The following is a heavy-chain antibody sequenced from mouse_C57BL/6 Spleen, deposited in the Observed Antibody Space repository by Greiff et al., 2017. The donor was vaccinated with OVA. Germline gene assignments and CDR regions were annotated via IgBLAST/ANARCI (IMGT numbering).Heavy chain of an antibody. D-gene: IGHD1-1*01. CDR2: INPSNGGT. V-gene: IGHV1-53*01. CDR3: ARDYGSSNYYAMDY. CDR1: GYTFTSYW. J-gene: IGHJ4*01. Sequence: QVQLQQPGTELVKPGASVKLSCKASGYTFTSYWMHWVKQRPGQGLEWIGNINPSNGGTYYNEKFKSKATMTVDKSSSTAYMQLISLTSEDSAVYDCARDYGSSNYYAMDYWGQGTSVTVSS.